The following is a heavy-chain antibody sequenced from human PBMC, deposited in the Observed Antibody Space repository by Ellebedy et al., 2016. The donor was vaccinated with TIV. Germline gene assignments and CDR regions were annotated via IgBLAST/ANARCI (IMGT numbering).Heavy chain of an antibody. Sequence: GESLKISCAASGFTFSDSWMSWVRQAPGKGLEWVANIKEGGSAEYYADSVKGRYTISRDNTKNSLYLQIVSLRAEDTAVFYCARDFDRWGQGALVTVSS. V-gene: IGHV3-7*01. CDR1: GFTFSDSW. CDR2: IKEGGSAE. J-gene: IGHJ4*02. CDR3: ARDFDR.